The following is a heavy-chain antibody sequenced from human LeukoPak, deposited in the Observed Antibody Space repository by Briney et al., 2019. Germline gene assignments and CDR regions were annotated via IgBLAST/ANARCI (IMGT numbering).Heavy chain of an antibody. V-gene: IGHV3-33*08. CDR2: IWYDGSKK. CDR3: AREARGYSYGNHLEYYGMDV. Sequence: VGSLRLSCAASGFTFSSYVMHWVRQAPGTGLGGVAVIWYDGSKKYYEESVKGRFTISRDNSKNTLYLQMNSLRAEDTAVYYCAREARGYSYGNHLEYYGMDVWGQGTTVTVSS. CDR1: GFTFSSYV. D-gene: IGHD5-18*01. J-gene: IGHJ6*02.